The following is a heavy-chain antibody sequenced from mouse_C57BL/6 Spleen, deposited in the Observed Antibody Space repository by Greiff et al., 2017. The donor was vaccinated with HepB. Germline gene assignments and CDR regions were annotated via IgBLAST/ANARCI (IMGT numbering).Heavy chain of an antibody. Sequence: QVQLQQPGAELVKPGASVKLSCKASGYTFTSYWMQWVKQRPGQGLEWIGEIDPSDSYTNYNQKFKGKATLTVDKSSSTAYMQLSSLTSADSAVYYCSRSAHYDGSSVYAMDYWGQGTSVTVSS. J-gene: IGHJ4*01. CDR3: SRSAHYDGSSVYAMDY. V-gene: IGHV1-50*01. CDR1: GYTFTSYW. CDR2: IDPSDSYT. D-gene: IGHD1-1*01.